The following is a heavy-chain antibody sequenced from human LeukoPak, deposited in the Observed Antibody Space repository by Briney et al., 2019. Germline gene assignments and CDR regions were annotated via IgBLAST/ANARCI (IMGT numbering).Heavy chain of an antibody. Sequence: KPSETLSLTCAVYGGSFSGYYWSWIRQPPGKGLEWIGEINHSGSTNYNPSLKSRVTMSVDTSKNQFSLKLSSVTAADTAVYYCAREIGSYTYWGQGTLVTVSS. CDR3: AREIGSYTY. CDR2: INHSGST. V-gene: IGHV4-34*01. CDR1: GGSFSGYY. J-gene: IGHJ4*02. D-gene: IGHD3-10*01.